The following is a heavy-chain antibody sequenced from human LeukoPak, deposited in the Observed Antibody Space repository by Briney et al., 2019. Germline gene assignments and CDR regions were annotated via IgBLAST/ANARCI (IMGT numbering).Heavy chain of an antibody. CDR3: ARRYYSNYRGYWFDP. J-gene: IGHJ5*02. CDR2: INHSGST. Sequence: PSETLSLTCTVSGGSISSYYWSWIRQPPGKGLEWIGEINHSGSTNYNPSLKSRVTISVDTSKNQFSLKLSSVTAADTAVYYCARRYYSNYRGYWFDPWGQGTLVTVSS. CDR1: GGSISSYY. V-gene: IGHV4-34*01. D-gene: IGHD4-11*01.